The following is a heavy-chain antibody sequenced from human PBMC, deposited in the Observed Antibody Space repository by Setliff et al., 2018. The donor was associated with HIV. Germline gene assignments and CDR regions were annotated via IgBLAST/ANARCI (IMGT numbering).Heavy chain of an antibody. J-gene: IGHJ4*02. CDR1: GYSFTTYG. Sequence: ASVKVSCKASGYSFTTYGISWVRQAPGQGLEWMGWVSAYDGKALYAQKFQGRVTMTTDTSTSTAYMDLRGLRSDDTALYFCARRVSYASSGYPLGYWGQGTQVTVSS. CDR2: VSAYDGKA. CDR3: ARRVSYASSGYPLGY. V-gene: IGHV1-18*01. D-gene: IGHD3-22*01.